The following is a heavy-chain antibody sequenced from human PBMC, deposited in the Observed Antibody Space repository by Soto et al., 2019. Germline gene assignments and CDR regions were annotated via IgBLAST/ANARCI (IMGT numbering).Heavy chain of an antibody. CDR3: ARAWSQVVGLLGLYYYGMDV. J-gene: IGHJ6*02. CDR2: ISYDGSNK. Sequence: QVQLVESGGGVVQPGRSLRLSCAASGFTFSSYAMHWVRQAPGKGLEWVAVISYDGSNKYYADSVKGRFTISRDNSKNTLYLQMNSLRAEDTAVYYCARAWSQVVGLLGLYYYGMDVWGQGTTVTVSS. V-gene: IGHV3-30-3*01. D-gene: IGHD2-2*01. CDR1: GFTFSSYA.